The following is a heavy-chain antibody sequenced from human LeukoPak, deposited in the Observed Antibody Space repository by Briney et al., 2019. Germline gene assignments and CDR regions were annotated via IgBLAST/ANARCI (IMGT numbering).Heavy chain of an antibody. CDR2: ISSSSSTI. V-gene: IGHV3-48*04. D-gene: IGHD6-13*01. CDR1: GFTFSSYS. CDR3: AREWVYSSPRGNWFDP. J-gene: IGHJ5*02. Sequence: GGSLRLSCAASGFTFSSYSMNWVRQAPGKGLEWVSYISSSSSTIYYADSVKGRFTISRDNAKNSLYLQMNSLRAEDTAVYYCAREWVYSSPRGNWFDPWGQGTLVTVSS.